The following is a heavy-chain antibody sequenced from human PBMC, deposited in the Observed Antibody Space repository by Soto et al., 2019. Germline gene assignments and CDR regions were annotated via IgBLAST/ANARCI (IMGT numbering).Heavy chain of an antibody. CDR1: VFIFSDYS. CDR3: VRESISGTGWFDP. CDR2: IDSSSVYI. D-gene: IGHD1-1*01. J-gene: IGHJ5*02. V-gene: IGHV3-21*01. Sequence: VGSLRLSCSASVFIFSDYSMNWVRQAPGKRLEWVSSIDSSSVYIYYADSLKGRFTISRDNAKNSLYLQMNSLRAEDTAVYYCVRESISGTGWFDPWGQGTLVTVSS.